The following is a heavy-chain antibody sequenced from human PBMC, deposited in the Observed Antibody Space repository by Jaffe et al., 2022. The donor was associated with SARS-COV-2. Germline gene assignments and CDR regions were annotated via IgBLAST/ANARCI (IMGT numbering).Heavy chain of an antibody. Sequence: QIQLVQSGAEVKKPGASVRVSCKASGYTFSNYGISWVRQAPGQGLEWMGWISAYNDKTKYAQKFQGRVTMTTDTSTSTAYMELWNLRSDDTAVYYCARAGAQGQDYWGQGALVTVSS. CDR3: ARAGAQGQDY. J-gene: IGHJ4*02. V-gene: IGHV1-18*01. CDR1: GYTFSNYG. CDR2: ISAYNDKT.